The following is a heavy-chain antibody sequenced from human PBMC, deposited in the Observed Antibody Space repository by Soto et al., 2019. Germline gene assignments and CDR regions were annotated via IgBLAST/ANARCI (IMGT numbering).Heavy chain of an antibody. CDR1: GGSISSYY. V-gene: IGHV4-59*01. D-gene: IGHD3-10*01. CDR3: ARDPRGEGYYYGMDV. J-gene: IGHJ6*02. Sequence: KSSETLSLTCTVSGGSISSYYWSWIRQPPGKGLEWIGYIYYSGSTNYNPSLKSRVTISVDTSKNQFSLKLSSVTAADTAVYYCARDPRGEGYYYGMDVWGQGTTVTVSS. CDR2: IYYSGST.